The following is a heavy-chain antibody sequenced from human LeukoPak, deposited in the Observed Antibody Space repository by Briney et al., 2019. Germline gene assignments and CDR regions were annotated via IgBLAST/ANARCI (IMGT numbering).Heavy chain of an antibody. Sequence: SETLSLTCTVSGGSISSGGYYWSWIRPHPGKGLEWFGYIYYSGSTYYNPSLKSRVTISAATSKNQFSLKLSSVTAADTAVYYCARARSAAGNFDYWGQGTLVTVSS. V-gene: IGHV4-31*03. CDR2: IYYSGST. J-gene: IGHJ4*02. CDR3: ARARSAAGNFDY. D-gene: IGHD6-13*01. CDR1: GGSISSGGYY.